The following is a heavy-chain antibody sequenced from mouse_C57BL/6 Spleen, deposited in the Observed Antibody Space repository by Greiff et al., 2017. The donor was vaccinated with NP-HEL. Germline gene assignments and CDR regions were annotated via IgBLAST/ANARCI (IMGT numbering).Heavy chain of an antibody. Sequence: QVQLQQPGAELVKPGASVKLSCKASGYTFTSYWMHWVKQRPGQGLEWIGMIHPNSGSTNYNEKFKSKATLTVDKSSSTAYMQLSSLTSEDSAVYYCARPIRYGSSRTGNYAMDYWGQGTSVTVSS. V-gene: IGHV1-64*01. D-gene: IGHD1-1*01. CDR1: GYTFTSYW. J-gene: IGHJ4*01. CDR3: ARPIRYGSSRTGNYAMDY. CDR2: IHPNSGST.